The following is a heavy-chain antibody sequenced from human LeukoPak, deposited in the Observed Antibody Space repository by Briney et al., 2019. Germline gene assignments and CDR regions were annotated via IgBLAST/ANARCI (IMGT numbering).Heavy chain of an antibody. CDR3: ARLIRPYFDY. V-gene: IGHV3-7*05. CDR2: IKQDGSEK. Sequence: GGSLRLSCVASGFTFSTYWMSWVRQAPGKGLEWVASIKQDGSEKYYVDSVKGRFTISRDNAKNSLYLQMNSLRAEDTAVYYCARLIRPYFDYWGQGTLVTVSS. CDR1: GFTFSTYW. J-gene: IGHJ4*02.